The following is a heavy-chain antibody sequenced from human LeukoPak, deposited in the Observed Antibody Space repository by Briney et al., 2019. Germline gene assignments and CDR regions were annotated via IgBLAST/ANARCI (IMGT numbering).Heavy chain of an antibody. Sequence: ASVKVSCKASGGTFSSYAISWVRQAPGQGLEWMGGIIPIFGTANYAQKFQGRVTITADGSTSTAYMELSSLRSEDTAVYYCASDTMVRGVYGEERKFDYWGQGTLVTVSS. CDR2: IIPIFGTA. CDR3: ASDTMVRGVYGEERKFDY. CDR1: GGTFSSYA. J-gene: IGHJ4*02. V-gene: IGHV1-69*13. D-gene: IGHD3-10*01.